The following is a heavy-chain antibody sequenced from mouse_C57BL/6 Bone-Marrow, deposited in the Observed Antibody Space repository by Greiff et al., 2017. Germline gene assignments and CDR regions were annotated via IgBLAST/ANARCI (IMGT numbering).Heavy chain of an antibody. CDR2: IDPSDSYT. CDR1: GYTFTSYW. CDR3: AGGNYEGYWYFDV. J-gene: IGHJ1*03. Sequence: QVQLQQPGAELVRPGTSVKLSCKASGYTFTSYWMHWVKQRPGQGLEWIGVIDPSDSYTNYNQKFQGKATLTVDTSSSTAYMQLSSLTSEDSAVYYCAGGNYEGYWYFDVWGTGTTVTVSS. D-gene: IGHD2-1*01. V-gene: IGHV1-59*01.